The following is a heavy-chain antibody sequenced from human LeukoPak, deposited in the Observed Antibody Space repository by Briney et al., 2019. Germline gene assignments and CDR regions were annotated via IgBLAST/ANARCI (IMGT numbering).Heavy chain of an antibody. V-gene: IGHV1-18*01. D-gene: IGHD3-3*01. CDR3: ARERRYYDFWSGYFDTFKNHPSYYGMDV. CDR1: GYTFTSYG. CDR2: ISAYNGNT. J-gene: IGHJ6*02. Sequence: ASVKVSCKASGYTFTSYGISWVRQAPGQGLEWMGWISAYNGNTNYAQKRQGRVTMTTDTSTSTAYMELRSLRSDDTAVYYCARERRYYDFWSGYFDTFKNHPSYYGMDVWGQGTTVTVSS.